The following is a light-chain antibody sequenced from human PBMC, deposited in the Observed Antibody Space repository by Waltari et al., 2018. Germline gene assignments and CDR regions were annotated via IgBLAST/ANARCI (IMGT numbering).Light chain of an antibody. CDR1: ALPPKS. CDR2: EDN. Sequence: SYELTQPPSVSVSPGQTATFTCPGDALPPKSAYWYQQQSGQPAVPVIFEDNKRPSGIPERNSGSGTGTMATLTISGVKVEDEAEYYCYSTESCGNQQAFGGGTKLTVL. V-gene: IGLV3-10*01. CDR3: YSTESCGNQQA. J-gene: IGLJ2*01.